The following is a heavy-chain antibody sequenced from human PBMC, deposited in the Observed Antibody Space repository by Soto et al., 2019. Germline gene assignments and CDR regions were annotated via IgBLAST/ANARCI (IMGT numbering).Heavy chain of an antibody. D-gene: IGHD3-10*01. V-gene: IGHV4-4*07. CDR1: GGSISSYY. CDR3: AREHGSWYYYYGMDV. Sequence: SETLSLTCTVSGGSISSYYWSWIRQPAGKGLEWIGRIYARGSTNYNPSLKSRVTMSVDTSKNQFSLKLSSVTAADTAVYYCAREHGSWYYYYGMDVWGQGTTVTVSS. J-gene: IGHJ6*02. CDR2: IYARGST.